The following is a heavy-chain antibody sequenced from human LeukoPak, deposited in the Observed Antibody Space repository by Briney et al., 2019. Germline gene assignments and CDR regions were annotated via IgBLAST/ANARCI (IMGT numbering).Heavy chain of an antibody. CDR2: IYKDGRT. V-gene: IGHV3-53*01. CDR1: GFVVSTNY. J-gene: IGHJ4*02. CDR3: AKSLTYYHENSDSI. Sequence: GGSLRLSCAASGFVVSTNYMTWVRQPPGKGLEWVSVIYKDGRTFYADSVKGRFTISRDNSKNTVYLQMSSLRVEDTAVYYCAKSLTYYHENSDSIWGQGTLVTVSS. D-gene: IGHD3-22*01.